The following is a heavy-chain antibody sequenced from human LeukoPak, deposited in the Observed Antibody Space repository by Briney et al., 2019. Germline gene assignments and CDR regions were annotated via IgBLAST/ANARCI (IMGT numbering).Heavy chain of an antibody. D-gene: IGHD5-24*01. CDR1: GGSISSSSYY. CDR3: ARRSEMATIDFDY. V-gene: IGHV4-39*01. Sequence: SETLSLTCTVSGGSISSSSYYWGWIRQPPGKGLEWIGSIYYSGRTYYNPSLKSRVTISVDTSKNQFSLKLSSVTAADTAVYYCARRSEMATIDFDYWGQGTLVTVSS. CDR2: IYYSGRT. J-gene: IGHJ4*02.